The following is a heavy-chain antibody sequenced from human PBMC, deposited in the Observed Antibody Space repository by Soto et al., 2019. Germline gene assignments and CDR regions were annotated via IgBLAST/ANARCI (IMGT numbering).Heavy chain of an antibody. J-gene: IGHJ3*02. CDR2: TYYGSKWYN. CDR3: ARDLQIAAAGIGAFDI. V-gene: IGHV6-1*01. D-gene: IGHD6-13*01. CDR1: GDSVSSNSAA. Sequence: SQTLSLTCAISGDSVSSNSAAWNWIRQSPSRGLEWLGRTYYGSKWYNDYAVSVKSRITINPDTSKNQFSLQLNSVTPEDTAVYYCARDLQIAAAGIGAFDIWGQGTMVTVSS.